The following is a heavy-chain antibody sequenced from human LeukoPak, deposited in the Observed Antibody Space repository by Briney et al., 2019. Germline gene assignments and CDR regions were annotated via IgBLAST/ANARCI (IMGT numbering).Heavy chain of an antibody. CDR2: INPNSGGT. CDR3: ARGTEKATGYSYNWFDP. J-gene: IGHJ5*02. CDR1: GYTFTGYY. V-gene: IGHV1-2*02. D-gene: IGHD3-9*01. Sequence: ASVKVSRKASGYTFTGYYMHWVRQAPGQGLEWMGWINPNSGGTNYAQKFQGRVTMTRDTSISTAYMELSRLRSDDTAVYYCARGTEKATGYSYNWFDPWGQGTLVTVSS.